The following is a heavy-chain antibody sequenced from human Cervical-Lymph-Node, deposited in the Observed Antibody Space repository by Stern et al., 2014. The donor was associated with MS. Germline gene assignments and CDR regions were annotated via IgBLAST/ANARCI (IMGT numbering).Heavy chain of an antibody. D-gene: IGHD6-19*01. Sequence: EVQLVESGGGLVKPGGSLRLSCAASGFTFSSDSMNWVRQAPGKGLEWVSSISSSSSYIYYADSVKGRFTISRDNAKNSLYLQMNSLRAEDTAVYYCAREGYSSGWYPNWGQGTLVTVSS. J-gene: IGHJ4*02. CDR2: ISSSSSYI. V-gene: IGHV3-21*01. CDR3: AREGYSSGWYPN. CDR1: GFTFSSDS.